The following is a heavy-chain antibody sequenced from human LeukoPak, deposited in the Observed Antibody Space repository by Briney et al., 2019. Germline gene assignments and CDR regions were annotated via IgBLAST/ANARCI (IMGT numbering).Heavy chain of an antibody. Sequence: PGGSLRLSCVDSGFSFRNAWMTWVRQAPGAGLEWVGRIKRKTDGGTTDYAPRAKGRFTNSRDDSKNTLYLQMNSLKTEDTAVYYCTTTAAGIFDFWGEGTLLSVSS. CDR2: IKRKTDGGTT. V-gene: IGHV3-15*01. CDR1: GFSFRNAW. D-gene: IGHD6-13*01. CDR3: TTTAAGIFDF. J-gene: IGHJ4*02.